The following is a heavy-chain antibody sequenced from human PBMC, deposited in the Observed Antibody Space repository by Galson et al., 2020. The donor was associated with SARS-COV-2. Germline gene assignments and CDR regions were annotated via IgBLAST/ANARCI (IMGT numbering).Heavy chain of an antibody. Sequence: LSLTCAASGFTFSDYAIHWVRQAPGKGLEWVAIISYDGSTAYNADSVKGRFTISRDNSKNTVYLQMHSLRGEDTAVYYCAREGPTVTTSEIDYWGQGALVTVSS. CDR3: AREGPTVTTSEIDY. D-gene: IGHD4-17*01. CDR2: ISYDGSTA. V-gene: IGHV3-30*04. CDR1: GFTFSDYA. J-gene: IGHJ4*02.